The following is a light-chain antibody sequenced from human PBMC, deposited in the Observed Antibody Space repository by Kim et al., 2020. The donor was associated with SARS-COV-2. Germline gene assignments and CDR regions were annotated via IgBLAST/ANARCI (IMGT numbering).Light chain of an antibody. CDR2: DVS. CDR1: SGDVGGYSD. CDR3: SSYTRSTTNYV. Sequence: QSLTISCTGTSGDVGGYSDVAWYQQHPGKAPKLMICDVSNRPSGVSNRVSGSKSGNTASLTISGLQAEDEADYYCSSYTRSTTNYVFGTGTKVTVL. J-gene: IGLJ1*01. V-gene: IGLV2-14*03.